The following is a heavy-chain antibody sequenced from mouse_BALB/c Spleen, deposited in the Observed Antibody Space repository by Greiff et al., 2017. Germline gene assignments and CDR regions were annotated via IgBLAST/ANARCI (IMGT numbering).Heavy chain of an antibody. CDR2: IYPGDGDT. CDR1: GYAFSSYW. Sequence: VQLQQSGAELVRPGSSVKISCKASGYAFSSYWMNWVKQRPGQGLEWIGQIYPGDGDTNYNGKFKGKATLTADKSSSTAYMQLSSLTSEDSAVYFCARASYDGAMDYWGQGTSVTVSS. V-gene: IGHV1-80*01. CDR3: ARASYDGAMDY. D-gene: IGHD2-14*01. J-gene: IGHJ4*01.